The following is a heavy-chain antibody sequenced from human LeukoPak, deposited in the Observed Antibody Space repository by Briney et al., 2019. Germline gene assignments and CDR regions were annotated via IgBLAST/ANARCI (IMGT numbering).Heavy chain of an antibody. Sequence: GESLKISCRGSGYSFTSYWINWVRQMPGKGLEWMGRIDPSDSYTNYSPSFQGHVTISADKSISTAYLQWSSLKASDTAMYYCARLDYDILTGYGNIDYWGQGTLVTASS. V-gene: IGHV5-10-1*01. CDR1: GYSFTSYW. D-gene: IGHD3-9*01. J-gene: IGHJ4*02. CDR2: IDPSDSYT. CDR3: ARLDYDILTGYGNIDY.